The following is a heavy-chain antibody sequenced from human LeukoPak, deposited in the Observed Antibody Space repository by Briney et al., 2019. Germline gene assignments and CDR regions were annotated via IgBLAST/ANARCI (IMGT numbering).Heavy chain of an antibody. D-gene: IGHD2-21*02. CDR1: GFTFSDYY. J-gene: IGHJ6*03. CDR3: ARHPETDCAPYHHYYMDV. CDR2: ISSSGSTI. Sequence: GGSLRLSCAASGFTFSDYYMSWIRQAPGKGLEWVSYISSSGSTIYYADSVKGRFTISRANAKNSLYLQMNVLSADDPAVYYVARHPETDCAPYHHYYMDVWGKGTTVTVPS. V-gene: IGHV3-11*04.